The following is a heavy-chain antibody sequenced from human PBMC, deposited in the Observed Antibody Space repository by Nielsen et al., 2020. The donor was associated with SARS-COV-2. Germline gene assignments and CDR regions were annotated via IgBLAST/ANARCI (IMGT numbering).Heavy chain of an antibody. CDR2: INPSGGST. D-gene: IGHD3-9*01. J-gene: IGHJ6*02. CDR1: GYTFTSYY. V-gene: IGHV1-46*01. CDR3: ARVVSYDILTGFNYYYYGMDV. Sequence: ASVKASCKASGYTFTSYYMHWVRQAPGQGLEWMGIINPSGGSTSYAQKFQGRVTMTRDTSTSTVYMELSSLRSEDTAVYYCARVVSYDILTGFNYYYYGMDVWGQGTTVTVSS.